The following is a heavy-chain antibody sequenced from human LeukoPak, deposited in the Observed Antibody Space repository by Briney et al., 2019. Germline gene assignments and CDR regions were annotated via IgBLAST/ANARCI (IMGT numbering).Heavy chain of an antibody. J-gene: IGHJ4*02. D-gene: IGHD3-22*01. V-gene: IGHV4-34*01. CDR1: GGSFSGYY. Sequence: SETLSLTCAVSGGSFSGYYWSWVRQPPGKGLEWIGEINHSGITNYNPSLKSRVTISVDASKNPFSLKLSSVTAADTAVYYCARFNYYHSSGYYSFDYWGQGTLVTVSS. CDR2: INHSGIT. CDR3: ARFNYYHSSGYYSFDY.